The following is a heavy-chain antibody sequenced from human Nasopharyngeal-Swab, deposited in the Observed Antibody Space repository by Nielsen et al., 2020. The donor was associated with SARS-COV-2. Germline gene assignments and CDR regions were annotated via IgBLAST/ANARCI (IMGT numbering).Heavy chain of an antibody. CDR2: INPGGGSA. D-gene: IGHD2-15*01. Sequence: WVRQAPGQGLEWMGIINPGGGSARYSQNFQGRVTMTRDTSTSTVYMELSSLRSEDTAVYYCARGGDPREVVAATHCFDPWGQGTLVTVSS. CDR3: ARGGDPREVVAATHCFDP. J-gene: IGHJ5*02. V-gene: IGHV1-46*01.